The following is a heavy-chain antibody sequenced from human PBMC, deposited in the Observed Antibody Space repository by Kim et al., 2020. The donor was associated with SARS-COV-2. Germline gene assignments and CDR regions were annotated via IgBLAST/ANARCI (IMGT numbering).Heavy chain of an antibody. CDR1: GFTFSSYA. CDR2: ISYDGSNK. Sequence: GGSLRLSCAASGFTFSSYAMHWVRQAPGKGLEWVAVISYDGSNKYYADSVKGRFTISRDNSKNTLYLQMNSLRAEDTAVYYCARVGSSSLFDYWGQGTLVTVSS. J-gene: IGHJ4*02. D-gene: IGHD6-13*01. CDR3: ARVGSSSLFDY. V-gene: IGHV3-30-3*01.